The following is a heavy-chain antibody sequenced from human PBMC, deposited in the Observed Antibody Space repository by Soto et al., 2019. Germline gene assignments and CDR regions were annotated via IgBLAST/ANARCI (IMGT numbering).Heavy chain of an antibody. Sequence: QVQLQESGPGLVKPSQTLSLTCTVSGGSISSGDYYWSWIRQPPGKGLEWIGYIYYSGSTYYNPSLKSRVTISVDTSKNQFSLKLSSVTAADTAVYYCARDGAKWELLGYGMDVWGQGTTVTVSS. V-gene: IGHV4-30-4*01. CDR3: ARDGAKWELLGYGMDV. CDR1: GGSISSGDYY. J-gene: IGHJ6*02. D-gene: IGHD1-26*01. CDR2: IYYSGST.